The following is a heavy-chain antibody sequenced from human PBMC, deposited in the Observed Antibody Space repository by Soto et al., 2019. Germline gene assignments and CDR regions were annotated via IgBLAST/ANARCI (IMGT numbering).Heavy chain of an antibody. Sequence: LXRSCAASLFTFSTYARSWVRQAPGKGLEWVSAISANGQGIYYADSVRGRFTISRDNSKNTIFLHMDSLRAEDTAVYYCAKDRNYPRDQFHYWGQGTLVTVSS. D-gene: IGHD1-7*01. CDR2: ISANGQGI. CDR3: AKDRNYPRDQFHY. V-gene: IGHV3-23*01. CDR1: LFTFSTYA. J-gene: IGHJ4*02.